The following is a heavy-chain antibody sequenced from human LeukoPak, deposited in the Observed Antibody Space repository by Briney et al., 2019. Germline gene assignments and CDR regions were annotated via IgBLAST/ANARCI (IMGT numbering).Heavy chain of an antibody. D-gene: IGHD6-25*01. CDR1: GYRFTSYW. Sequence: GESLRISCKASGYRFTSYWISWVRQMPGKGLEWRGGIDPTDSYTNYSPSFQGHVTISVDRSITTAYLQWSSLKASDTAMYYCARQRALSWFDPWGQGTLVTVSS. J-gene: IGHJ5*02. V-gene: IGHV5-10-1*01. CDR3: ARQRALSWFDP. CDR2: IDPTDSYT.